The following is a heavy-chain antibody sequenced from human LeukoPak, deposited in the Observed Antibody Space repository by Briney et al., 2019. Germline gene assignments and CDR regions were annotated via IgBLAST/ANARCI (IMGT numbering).Heavy chain of an antibody. CDR3: AGGSYGYH. V-gene: IGHV3-74*01. D-gene: IGHD4-17*01. Sequence: GGSLRLSCAASGFSFSNSWMNWVRQAPGKGLVWISRINGDGGSTGYADSVKGRFTISRDNAKNTLYLQMNSLRAEDTAVYYCAGGSYGYHWGQGTLVTVSS. CDR1: GFSFSNSW. J-gene: IGHJ5*02. CDR2: INGDGGST.